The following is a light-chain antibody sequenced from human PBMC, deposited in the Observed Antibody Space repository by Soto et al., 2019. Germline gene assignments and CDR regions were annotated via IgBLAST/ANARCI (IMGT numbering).Light chain of an antibody. Sequence: EIVLTQSPDTLSLFPGERATLSCRASQSVSSTYLAWYQQKLGQAPRLLIFGASSRATGIPDRFSGSGSGTDFTLTISRLEPEDFAVYYCQQYGSSRWTFGQGTRWISN. CDR3: QQYGSSRWT. CDR2: GAS. V-gene: IGKV3-20*01. CDR1: QSVSSTY. J-gene: IGKJ1*01.